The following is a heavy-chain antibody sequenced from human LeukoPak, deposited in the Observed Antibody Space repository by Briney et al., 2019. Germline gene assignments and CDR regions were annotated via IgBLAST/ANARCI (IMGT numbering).Heavy chain of an antibody. V-gene: IGHV1-2*02. D-gene: IGHD3-10*01. CDR3: ARSMLRGVIIPNY. CDR1: GYTFTGYY. Sequence: ASVKVSCKASGYTFTGYYMHWVRQAPGQGLEWMGWINPNSGGTNYAQKFQGRVTMTRGTSISTAYMELSRLRSDDTAVYYCARSMLRGVIIPNYWGQGTLVTVSS. CDR2: INPNSGGT. J-gene: IGHJ4*02.